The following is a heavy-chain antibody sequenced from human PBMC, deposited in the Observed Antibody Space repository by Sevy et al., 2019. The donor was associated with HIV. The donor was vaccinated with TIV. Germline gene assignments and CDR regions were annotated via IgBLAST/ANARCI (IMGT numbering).Heavy chain of an antibody. Sequence: SETLSLTCAVSGYSISSGYYWGWIRQPPGKGLEWIGSIYHSGGTYYNPSLKSRVTISVDTSKNQFSLKLSSVTAADTAVYYCARVGYCSGGSCYRAYNWFDPWGQGTLVTVSS. J-gene: IGHJ5*02. D-gene: IGHD2-15*01. V-gene: IGHV4-38-2*01. CDR3: ARVGYCSGGSCYRAYNWFDP. CDR2: IYHSGGT. CDR1: GYSISSGYY.